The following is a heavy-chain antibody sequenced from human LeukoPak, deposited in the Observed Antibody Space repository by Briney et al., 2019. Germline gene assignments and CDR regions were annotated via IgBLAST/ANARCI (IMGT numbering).Heavy chain of an antibody. D-gene: IGHD3-3*01. CDR3: ARNYDFWSGENYNWFDP. J-gene: IGHJ5*02. CDR2: IYYSGST. V-gene: IGHV4-59*12. Sequence: SETLSLTCTVSGGSISSYYWSWIRQPPGKGLEWIGYIYYSGSTNYNPSLKSRVTISVDTSKNQFSLKLSSVTAADTAVYYCARNYDFWSGENYNWFDPWGQGTLVTVSS. CDR1: GGSISSYY.